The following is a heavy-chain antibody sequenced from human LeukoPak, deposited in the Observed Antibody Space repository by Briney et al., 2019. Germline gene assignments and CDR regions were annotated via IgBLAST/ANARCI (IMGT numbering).Heavy chain of an antibody. V-gene: IGHV4-39*01. CDR2: IYYSGST. Sequence: SETLSLTCTVSGGSISSSSYYWGWIRQPPGKGLEWIVSIYYSGSTYYNPSLKSRVTISVDTSKNQFSLKLSSVTAADTAVYYCARFSTVAVVITTYADYWGQGTLVTVSS. D-gene: IGHD3-22*01. CDR3: ARFSTVAVVITTYADY. CDR1: GGSISSSSYY. J-gene: IGHJ4*02.